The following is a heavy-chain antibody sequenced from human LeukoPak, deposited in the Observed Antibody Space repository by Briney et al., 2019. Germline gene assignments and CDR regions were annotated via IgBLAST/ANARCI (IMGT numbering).Heavy chain of an antibody. D-gene: IGHD2-21*01. CDR3: AKAPVTTCLGAYCYPFDL. CDR2: IKQDGSEK. Sequence: PGGSLRLSCAASGFTFSSYRMTWVRQAPGKGLEWVANIKQDGSEKYYVDSVKGRFTISRDNAKNSLYLQMNSLRAEDTAVYYCAKAPVTTCLGAYCYPFDLWGQGTQVTVSS. V-gene: IGHV3-7*01. J-gene: IGHJ4*02. CDR1: GFTFSSYR.